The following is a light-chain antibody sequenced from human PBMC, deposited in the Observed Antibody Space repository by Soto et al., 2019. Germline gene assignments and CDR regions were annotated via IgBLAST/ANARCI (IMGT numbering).Light chain of an antibody. V-gene: IGKV1-5*01. J-gene: IGKJ1*01. CDR2: DAS. CDR1: QSISNW. CDR3: QQYHSYRT. Sequence: DIQMTQSPSTLSASVGDRVTLTCRASQSISNWLAWYQQKPGKAPNLLVYDASSLESGVPSRFSGSGSGTEFTLTISSLQPDDFATYYCQQYHSYRTFGQGTKVDIK.